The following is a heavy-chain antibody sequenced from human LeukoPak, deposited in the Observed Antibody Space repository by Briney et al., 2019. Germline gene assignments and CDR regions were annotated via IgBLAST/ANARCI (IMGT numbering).Heavy chain of an antibody. CDR3: ARGIAAPYYFDY. D-gene: IGHD6-13*01. V-gene: IGHV1-69*05. CDR2: IIPIFGTA. J-gene: IGHJ4*02. CDR1: GGTFSSYA. Sequence: SVKVSCKASGGTFSSYAISWVRQAPGQGLEWMGGIIPIFGTANYAQKFQGRVTITTDESTSTAYMELSSLRSEGTAVYYCARGIAAPYYFDYWGQGTLVTVSS.